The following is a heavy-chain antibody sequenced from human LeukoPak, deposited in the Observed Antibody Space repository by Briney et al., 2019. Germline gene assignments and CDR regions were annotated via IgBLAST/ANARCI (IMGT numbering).Heavy chain of an antibody. J-gene: IGHJ4*02. Sequence: PGGSLRLSCAASGFTFSSYAMHWVRRAPGKGLEWVAVIWYDESNKYYADSVKGRFTISRDHSKNTLYLQMKSLRAEDTAVYYCARELEIAVAGTLGYWGQGTLVTVSS. CDR3: ARELEIAVAGTLGY. V-gene: IGHV3-33*01. CDR2: IWYDESNK. CDR1: GFTFSSYA. D-gene: IGHD6-19*01.